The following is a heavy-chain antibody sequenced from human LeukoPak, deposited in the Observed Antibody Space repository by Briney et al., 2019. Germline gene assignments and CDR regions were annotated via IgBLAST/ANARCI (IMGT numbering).Heavy chain of an antibody. CDR2: ISSSSSYI. J-gene: IGHJ4*02. Sequence: PGGSLRLSCAASGFTFSSYSMNWVRQAPGKGLEWVSSISSSSSYIYYADSVEGRFIISRDNAKNSLYLQMNSLRAEDTAVYYCARDRGRIVVPAASDYWGQGTLVTVSS. V-gene: IGHV3-21*01. CDR3: ARDRGRIVVPAASDY. D-gene: IGHD2-2*01. CDR1: GFTFSSYS.